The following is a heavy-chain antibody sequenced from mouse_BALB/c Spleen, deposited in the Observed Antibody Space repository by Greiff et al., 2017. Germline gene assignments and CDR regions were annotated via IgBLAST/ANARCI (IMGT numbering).Heavy chain of an antibody. Sequence: EVMLVESGPGLVKPSQSLSLTCTVTGYSITSDYAWNWIRQFPGNKLEWMGYISYSGSTSYNPSLKSRISITRDTSKNQFFLQLNSVTTEDTATYYCARDGLYAMDYWGQGTSVTVSS. J-gene: IGHJ4*01. D-gene: IGHD2-3*01. CDR2: ISYSGST. CDR1: GYSITSDYA. CDR3: ARDGLYAMDY. V-gene: IGHV3-2*02.